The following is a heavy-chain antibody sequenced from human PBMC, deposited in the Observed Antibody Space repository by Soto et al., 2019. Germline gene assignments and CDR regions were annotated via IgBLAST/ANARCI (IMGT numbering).Heavy chain of an antibody. V-gene: IGHV3-9*01. CDR3: ANGSGYCISTSCYLSAFDI. Sequence: PGGSLRLSCAASGFTFDDYAMHWVRQAPGKGLEWVSGISWNSGSIGYADSVKGRFTISRDNAKNSLYLQMNSLRAEDTALYYCANGSGYCISTSCYLSAFDIWGQGTMVTVSS. CDR2: ISWNSGSI. D-gene: IGHD2-2*03. J-gene: IGHJ3*02. CDR1: GFTFDDYA.